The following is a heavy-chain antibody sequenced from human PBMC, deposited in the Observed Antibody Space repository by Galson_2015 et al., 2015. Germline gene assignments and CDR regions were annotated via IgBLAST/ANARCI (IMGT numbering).Heavy chain of an antibody. CDR1: GYTFTSYD. CDR2: MNPNSGNT. Sequence: SVKVSCKASGYTFTSYDINWVRQATGQGLEWMGWMNPNSGNTGYAQKFQGRVTMARNTSISTAYMELSSLRSEDTAVYYCARPLPPYGEYYYYGMDVWGQGTTVTVSS. J-gene: IGHJ6*02. V-gene: IGHV1-8*01. D-gene: IGHD3-10*01. CDR3: ARPLPPYGEYYYYGMDV.